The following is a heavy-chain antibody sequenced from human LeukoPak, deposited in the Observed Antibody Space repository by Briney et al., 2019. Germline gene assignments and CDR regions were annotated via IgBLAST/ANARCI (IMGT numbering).Heavy chain of an antibody. D-gene: IGHD1-26*01. CDR1: GGSFSGYY. CDR3: AARSYDRGY. J-gene: IGHJ4*02. CDR2: IYHSGST. V-gene: IGHV4-34*01. Sequence: SETLSLTCAVYGGSFSGYYWSWIRQPPGKGLEWIGEIYHSGSTNYNPSLKSRVTISVDKSKNQFSLKLSSVTAADTAVYYCAARSYDRGYWGQGTLVTVSS.